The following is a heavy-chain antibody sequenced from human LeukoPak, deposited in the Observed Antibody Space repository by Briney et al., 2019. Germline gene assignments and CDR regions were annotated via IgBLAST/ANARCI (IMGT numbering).Heavy chain of an antibody. CDR2: INPSGGST. CDR3: AGGGVGATTYVWFGP. V-gene: IGHV1-46*01. CDR1: GYTFTNYY. J-gene: IGHJ5*02. D-gene: IGHD1-26*01. Sequence: ASVKLSCKASGYTFTNYYIHWVRQAPGQGLECMGIINPSGGSTSYAKKFQGRVTMTGDMSTSTVYMELSSLRSEDTAVYYCAGGGVGATTYVWFGPWGQGTLVTVSS.